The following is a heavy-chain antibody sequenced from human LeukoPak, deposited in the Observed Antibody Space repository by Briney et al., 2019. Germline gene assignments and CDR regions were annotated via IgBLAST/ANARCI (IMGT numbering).Heavy chain of an antibody. CDR2: IYTSGST. CDR3: ARVGGWYSGNWFDP. V-gene: IGHV4-4*07. CDR1: GGSISSYY. Sequence: SSETLSLTCTVSGGSISSYYWSWIRQPAGKGLEWIGRIYTSGSTNYNPSLKSRVTMSVDTSKNQFSLKLSSVTAADTAVYYCARVGGWYSGNWFDPWGQGTLVTVSS. D-gene: IGHD6-19*01. J-gene: IGHJ5*02.